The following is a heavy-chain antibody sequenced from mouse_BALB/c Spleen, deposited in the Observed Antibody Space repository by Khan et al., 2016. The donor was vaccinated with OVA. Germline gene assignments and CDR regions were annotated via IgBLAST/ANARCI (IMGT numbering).Heavy chain of an antibody. D-gene: IGHD1-1*01. CDR3: TRLAYCYDREGFAY. J-gene: IGHJ3*01. CDR2: VSTGGSYT. CDR1: GFTFSTYG. V-gene: IGHV5-6*01. Sequence: EVQLVESGGDLVKPGGSLKLSCAASGFTFSTYGMSWVRQAPDKRLEWVATVSTGGSYTYYPDSVKGRFTISRDNAKNTLYMQMSGLRSEDTAMFYCTRLAYCYDREGFAYWGQGTLVTVSA.